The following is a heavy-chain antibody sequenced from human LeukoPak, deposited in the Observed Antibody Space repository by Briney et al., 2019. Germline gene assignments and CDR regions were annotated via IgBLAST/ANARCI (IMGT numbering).Heavy chain of an antibody. J-gene: IGHJ5*02. Sequence: GASVKVSCKASGYTFTGYYMHWVRQAPGQGLEWMGWINPNSGGTNYAQKFQGRVTMTRDTSISTAYMELSRLRSDDTAVYYCARVPTYYYDSSGFNWFDPWGQGTLVTVSS. D-gene: IGHD3-22*01. V-gene: IGHV1-2*02. CDR3: ARVPTYYYDSSGFNWFDP. CDR1: GYTFTGYY. CDR2: INPNSGGT.